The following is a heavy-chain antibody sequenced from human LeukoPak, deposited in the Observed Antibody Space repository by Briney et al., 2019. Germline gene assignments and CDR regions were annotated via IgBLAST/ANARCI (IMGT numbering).Heavy chain of an antibody. J-gene: IGHJ4*02. V-gene: IGHV4-59*01. CDR2: IYYSGST. Sequence: PSETLSLTCTVSGGSISSYYWSWIRQPLGKGLEWIGYIYYSGSTNYNPSLKSRVTISVDTSKNQFSLKLSSVTAADTAVYYCAGRGYSYGYDYWGQGTLVTVSS. CDR1: GGSISSYY. D-gene: IGHD5-18*01. CDR3: AGRGYSYGYDY.